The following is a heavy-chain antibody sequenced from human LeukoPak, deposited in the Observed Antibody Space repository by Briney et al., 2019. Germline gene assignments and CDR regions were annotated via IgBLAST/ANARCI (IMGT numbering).Heavy chain of an antibody. D-gene: IGHD6-19*01. CDR1: GFTVSSNY. CDR2: IYSSGTT. CDR3: ARDQQSGWSDY. J-gene: IGHJ4*02. V-gene: IGHV3-53*01. Sequence: TGGSLRLSCAASGFTVSSNYMSWVRQAPGKGLEWVSVIYSSGTTYYADSVKGRFTISRDNSKNTLYLQMNSLRAEDTAVYYCARDQQSGWSDYSGQGTLVTVSS.